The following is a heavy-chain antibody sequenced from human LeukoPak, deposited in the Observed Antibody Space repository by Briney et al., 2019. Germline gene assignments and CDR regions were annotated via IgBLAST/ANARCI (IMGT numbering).Heavy chain of an antibody. CDR1: GFTFNNAW. D-gene: IGHD4-17*01. V-gene: IGHV3-15*01. CDR3: TASFYGDYRYFDY. CDR2: IKSKTNGGTT. J-gene: IGHJ4*02. Sequence: GGSLRLSCAASGFTFNNAWMTWVRQAPGKGLEWVGHIKSKTNGGTTDYAAPVKGRFTISRDDSKTTLYLQMNSLKTEDTAVYYCTASFYGDYRYFDYWGQGTLVTVSS.